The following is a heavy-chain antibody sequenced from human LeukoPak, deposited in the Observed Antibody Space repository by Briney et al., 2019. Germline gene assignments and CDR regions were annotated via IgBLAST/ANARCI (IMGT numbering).Heavy chain of an antibody. D-gene: IGHD6-6*01. J-gene: IGHJ6*02. Sequence: QSGGSLRLSCAASGFTFSSYGMHWVRQAPGKGLEWVAVIWYDGSNKYYADSVKGRFTISRDNSKNTLYLQMNSLRAEDTAVYYCARTSSIAAHLGDYYYYYGMDVWGQGTTVTVSS. CDR1: GFTFSSYG. CDR2: IWYDGSNK. V-gene: IGHV3-33*01. CDR3: ARTSSIAAHLGDYYYYYGMDV.